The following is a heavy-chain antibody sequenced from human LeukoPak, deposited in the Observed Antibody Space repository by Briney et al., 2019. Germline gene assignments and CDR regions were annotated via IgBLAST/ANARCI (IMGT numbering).Heavy chain of an antibody. CDR3: ARGCCSGGSCFLSSPPLEFDY. CDR2: IYYSGST. D-gene: IGHD2-15*01. Sequence: TSETLSLTCTVSGGSISSGGYYWSWIRQHPGKGLEWIGYIYYSGSTYYNPSLKSRITISVDTSKNQFYLKLSSVTAAETAVDFCARGCCSGGSCFLSSPPLEFDYWGQGTLVTVSS. CDR1: GGSISSGGYY. V-gene: IGHV4-31*03. J-gene: IGHJ4*02.